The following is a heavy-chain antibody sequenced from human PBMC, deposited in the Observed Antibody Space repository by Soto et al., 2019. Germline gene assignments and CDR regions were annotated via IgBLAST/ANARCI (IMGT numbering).Heavy chain of an antibody. J-gene: IGHJ6*02. CDR1: GFTFSSYA. Sequence: QVQLVESGGGVVQPGRSLRLSCAASGFTFSSYAMHWVRQAPGKGLEWVAVISYDGSNKYYADSVMGRFTISRDNSKNTQYLQMNSLRAEDTAVYYCARGWRWLHQWDGMDVWGQGTTVTVSS. V-gene: IGHV3-30-3*01. D-gene: IGHD5-12*01. CDR2: ISYDGSNK. CDR3: ARGWRWLHQWDGMDV.